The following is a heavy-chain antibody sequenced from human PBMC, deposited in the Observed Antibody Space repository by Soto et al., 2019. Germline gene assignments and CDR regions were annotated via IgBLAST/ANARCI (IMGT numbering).Heavy chain of an antibody. J-gene: IGHJ5*02. CDR3: ASSVRDIVVVAAATGWFEP. CDR1: GGSFSGYY. CDR2: INHSGST. V-gene: IGHV4-34*01. Sequence: PSETLSLTCAVYGGSFSGYYWSWIRQPPGKGLEWIGEINHSGSTNYNPSLKSRVTISVDTSKNQFSLKLSSVTAADTAVYYCASSVRDIVVVAAATGWFEPWGQGTLVTVSS. D-gene: IGHD2-15*01.